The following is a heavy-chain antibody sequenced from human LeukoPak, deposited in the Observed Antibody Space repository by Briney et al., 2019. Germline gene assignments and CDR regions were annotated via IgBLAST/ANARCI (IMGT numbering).Heavy chain of an antibody. CDR3: GRGGGHYYDSNGYSDY. CDR2: ISAYNGNT. J-gene: IGHJ4*02. D-gene: IGHD3-22*01. CDR1: GYTFTSYG. Sequence: GASMKVSCKASGYTFTSYGISWVRQAPGQALEWMGWISAYNGNTNYAQKLQGRVTMTTDTSTSTAYMELRSLSSDDTAVYYWGRGGGHYYDSNGYSDYWGQGTLVTVSS. V-gene: IGHV1-18*01.